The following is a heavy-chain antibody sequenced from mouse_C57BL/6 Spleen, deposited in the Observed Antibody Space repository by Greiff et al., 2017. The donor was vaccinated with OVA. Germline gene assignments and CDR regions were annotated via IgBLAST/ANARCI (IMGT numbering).Heavy chain of an antibody. CDR2: ISDGGSYT. V-gene: IGHV5-4*01. CDR1: GFTFSSYA. D-gene: IGHD1-1*01. Sequence: EVQLQESGGGLVKPGGSLKLSCAASGFTFSSYAMSWVRQTPEKRLEWVATISDGGSYTYYPDNVKGRFTISRDNAKNNLYLQMSHLKSEDTAMYYCARDTLITTVVATRYYFDYWGQGTTLTVSS. CDR3: ARDTLITTVVATRYYFDY. J-gene: IGHJ2*01.